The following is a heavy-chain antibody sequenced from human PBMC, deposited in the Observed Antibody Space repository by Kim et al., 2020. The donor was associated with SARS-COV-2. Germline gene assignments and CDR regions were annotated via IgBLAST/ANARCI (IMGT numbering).Heavy chain of an antibody. CDR2: INQGGSDK. J-gene: IGHJ4*02. V-gene: IGHV3-7*03. D-gene: IGHD3-10*01. CDR1: GFTFTTYW. Sequence: GGSLRLSCAASGFTFTTYWMTWVRQAPGKGLEWVASINQGGSDKYYVDSVKGRFTISRDNARNSLYLKMNSLRAEATAVYFSARSILPDYWGQGTLVTVS. CDR3: ARSILPDY.